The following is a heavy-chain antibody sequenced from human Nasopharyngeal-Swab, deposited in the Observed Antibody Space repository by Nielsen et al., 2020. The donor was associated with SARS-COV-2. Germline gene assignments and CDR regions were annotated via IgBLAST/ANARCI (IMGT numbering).Heavy chain of an antibody. CDR3: ARDAPAHYGAFY. CDR1: GFTCSSFG. D-gene: IGHD4-17*01. CDR2: IAHDASNE. Sequence: GGTLRLSCAASGFTCSSFGMHWVRQAPGKGLEGVAFIAHDASNEYYGDSVKGRFSISRDSSKNTLYLQMDSLRGEDTAVYYCARDAPAHYGAFYWGRGTLVTVSS. J-gene: IGHJ4*02. V-gene: IGHV3-30*03.